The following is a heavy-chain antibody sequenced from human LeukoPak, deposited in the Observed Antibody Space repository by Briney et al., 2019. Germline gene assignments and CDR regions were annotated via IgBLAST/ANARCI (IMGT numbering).Heavy chain of an antibody. CDR1: GFTFSSYS. Sequence: GGSLRLSCAASGFTFSSYSMNWVRQAPGKGLEWVSSISSSSSYIYYADSVKGRFTISRDNAKNSLYLQMNSLRAEDTAVYYCARDVGYGDYSDYWGQGTLVTVSS. J-gene: IGHJ4*02. CDR3: ARDVGYGDYSDY. D-gene: IGHD4-17*01. V-gene: IGHV3-21*01. CDR2: ISSSSSYI.